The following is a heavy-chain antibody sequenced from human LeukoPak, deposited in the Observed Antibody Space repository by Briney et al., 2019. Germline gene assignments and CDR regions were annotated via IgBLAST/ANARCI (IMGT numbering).Heavy chain of an antibody. CDR3: SKALSENYYYYMDV. Sequence: GGSLRLSCAASGFTFDDYAMHWVRQAPGKGLEWVSLISWDGGSTFYADSVKGRFTISRDNSKNSLYLQMNSLRPEDTALYYCSKALSENYYYYMDVWGKGTTVTVSS. CDR1: GFTFDDYA. CDR2: ISWDGGST. V-gene: IGHV3-43D*03. J-gene: IGHJ6*03.